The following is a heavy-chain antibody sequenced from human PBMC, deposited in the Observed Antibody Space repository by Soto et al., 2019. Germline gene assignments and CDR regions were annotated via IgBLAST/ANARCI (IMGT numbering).Heavy chain of an antibody. V-gene: IGHV4-39*07. CDR2: IDYRGTA. D-gene: IGHD4-17*01. Sequence: SETLSLPCTVSGGSISSRSYYWGWIRQPPGKGLEYIGNIDYRGTASYNPSLASRVTISTDTSKNQFSLKLSSVTAADTAVYFCARAPYGDYGYARDVWCKGTTVTVSS. CDR1: GGSISSRSYY. CDR3: ARAPYGDYGYARDV. J-gene: IGHJ6*04.